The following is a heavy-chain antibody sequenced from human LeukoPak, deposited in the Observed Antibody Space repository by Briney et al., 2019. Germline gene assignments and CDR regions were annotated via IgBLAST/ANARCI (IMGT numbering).Heavy chain of an antibody. CDR2: TSTSGST. D-gene: IGHD2/OR15-2a*01. J-gene: IGHJ4*02. V-gene: IGHV4-4*07. CDR3: AGVGRSITFHDY. Sequence: PSETLSLTCTIPRGSTSRYYWSWIRQPAGEGLELIGRTSTSGSTNCAPSLSSRVTMSVDKFKNQFSLNLNSVTAADMCVYFGAGVGRSITFHDYWGPGARVTVSS. CDR1: RGSTSRYY.